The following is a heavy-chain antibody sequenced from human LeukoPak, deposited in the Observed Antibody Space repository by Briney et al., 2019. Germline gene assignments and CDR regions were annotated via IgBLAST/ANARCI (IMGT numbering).Heavy chain of an antibody. CDR1: GYSFTSDW. Sequence: GESLKTSGKASGYSFTSDWIGGVRQMPGKGLEWMGIIYTGDSDTRYNQSFQGQVTISADKSISTAYLQRSSLKASDTAMYYCARQYRDSYNSDFDYWGQGTLVTVSS. CDR2: IYTGDSDT. D-gene: IGHD5-24*01. J-gene: IGHJ4*02. V-gene: IGHV5-51*01. CDR3: ARQYRDSYNSDFDY.